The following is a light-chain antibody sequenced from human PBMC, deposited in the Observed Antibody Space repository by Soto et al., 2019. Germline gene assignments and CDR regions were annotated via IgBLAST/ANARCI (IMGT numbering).Light chain of an antibody. V-gene: IGKV1-12*01. Sequence: DIQMTQSPSSVSASVGDRVTITCRASQAISTWLAWYQQKPGKAPKLLIYAASNLQTGVPSRFSGSGPGTDFTLTISSLQAEDVAVYYCQQYYSPWTFGQGTKVEIK. CDR3: QQYYSPWT. J-gene: IGKJ1*01. CDR2: AAS. CDR1: QAISTW.